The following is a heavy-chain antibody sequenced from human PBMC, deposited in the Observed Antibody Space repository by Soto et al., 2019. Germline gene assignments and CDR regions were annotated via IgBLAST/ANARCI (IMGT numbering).Heavy chain of an antibody. J-gene: IGHJ4*02. CDR1: GFTFGNYA. Sequence: EVQLLESGGGLVQPGGSPRLSCAASGFTFGNYAMSWVRQAPGKGLEWVSGISGSGSTTSYGDSVRGRFTISRDNSKNTVYLEMNNLRGEDTAVYYCAKAVATISDFDYWGQGTLVTVSS. V-gene: IGHV3-23*01. CDR2: ISGSGSTT. CDR3: AKAVATISDFDY. D-gene: IGHD5-12*01.